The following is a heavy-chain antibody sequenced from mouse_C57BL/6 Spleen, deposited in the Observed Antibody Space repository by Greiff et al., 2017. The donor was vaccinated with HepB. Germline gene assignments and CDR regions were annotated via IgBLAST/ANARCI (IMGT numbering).Heavy chain of an antibody. CDR3: ARGDYDYGECFDV. J-gene: IGHJ1*03. D-gene: IGHD2-4*01. CDR2: IYPGSGNT. V-gene: IGHV1-76*01. Sequence: QVQLQQSGAELVRPGASVKLSCKASGYTFTDYYINWVKQRPGQGLEWIARIYPGSGNTYYNEKFKGKATLTAEKSSSTAYMQLSSLTSEDSAVYFCARGDYDYGECFDVWGTGTTVTVSS. CDR1: GYTFTDYY.